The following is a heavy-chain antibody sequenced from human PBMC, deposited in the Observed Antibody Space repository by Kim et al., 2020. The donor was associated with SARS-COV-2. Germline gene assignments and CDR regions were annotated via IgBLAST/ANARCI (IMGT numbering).Heavy chain of an antibody. J-gene: IGHJ6*01. D-gene: IGHD6-19*01. CDR1: GFTFSSYG. V-gene: IGHV3-30*18. CDR3: AKDSDGYSSGWVYYYHGM. CDR2: ISYDGSNK. Sequence: GGSRLSCAASGFTFSSYGMHWVRQAPGKGLEWVAVISYDGSNKNYADSVKGRFTISRDNSKNTLYLQMNSLRVEDTAVYYCAKDSDGYSSGWVYYYHGM.